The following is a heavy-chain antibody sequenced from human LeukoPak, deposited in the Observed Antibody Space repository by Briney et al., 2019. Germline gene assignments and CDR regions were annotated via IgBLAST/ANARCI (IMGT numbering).Heavy chain of an antibody. Sequence: GSSVKVSCKASGGTFSSYAISWVRQAPGQGLEWMGRIIPIFGTANYAQKFHGRVTITADKSTSTAYMQLSSLRSEDTAVYYCARDLAYCGGDCYPGGDYWGQGTLVTVSS. CDR3: ARDLAYCGGDCYPGGDY. V-gene: IGHV1-69*06. D-gene: IGHD2-21*02. CDR2: IIPIFGTA. CDR1: GGTFSSYA. J-gene: IGHJ4*02.